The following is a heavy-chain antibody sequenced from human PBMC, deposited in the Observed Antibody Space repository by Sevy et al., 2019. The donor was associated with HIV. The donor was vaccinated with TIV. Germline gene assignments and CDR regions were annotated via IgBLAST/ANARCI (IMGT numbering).Heavy chain of an antibody. J-gene: IGHJ3*02. D-gene: IGHD1-1*01. CDR3: ARLPPTRAFDI. CDR2: ISYDVINK. CDR1: GFTFSNYA. Sequence: GGSLRLSCAASGFTFSNYAMHWVRQTPGKGLEWLAVISYDVINKYYADSVKGRFTISRDNSKNTLYLQMNSLTTEDTAVYYCARLPPTRAFDIWGQGTLVTGSS. V-gene: IGHV3-30*04.